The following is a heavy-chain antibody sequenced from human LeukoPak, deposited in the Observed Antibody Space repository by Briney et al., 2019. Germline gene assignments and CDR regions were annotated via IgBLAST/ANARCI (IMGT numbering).Heavy chain of an antibody. V-gene: IGHV3-23*01. J-gene: IGHJ4*02. CDR3: AKGKASGWYIVDY. CDR1: GFTFSSYG. CDR2: ISGSGGST. Sequence: PGGSLRLSCAASGFTFSSYGMSWVRQAPGKGLEWVSAISGSGGSTYYADSVKGRFTISRDNSKNTLYLLMNSLRAEDTAVYYCAKGKASGWYIVDYWGQGTLVTVSS. D-gene: IGHD6-19*01.